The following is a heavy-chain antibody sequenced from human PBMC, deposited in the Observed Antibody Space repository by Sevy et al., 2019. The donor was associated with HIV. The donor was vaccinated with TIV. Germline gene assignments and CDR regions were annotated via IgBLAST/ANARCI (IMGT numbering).Heavy chain of an antibody. Sequence: GGSLRLSCEVSGFIFSDFYMSWIRQAPGKGLEWISFISSRSTYTNYTNSVKGRFTISRDNAKNSLYLQMGSLRVEDTAVYYCAREIREFLSPTSFDLWGHGTLVTVSS. D-gene: IGHD3-10*01. CDR2: ISSRSTYT. CDR1: GFIFSDFY. CDR3: AREIREFLSPTSFDL. V-gene: IGHV3-11*06. J-gene: IGHJ5*01.